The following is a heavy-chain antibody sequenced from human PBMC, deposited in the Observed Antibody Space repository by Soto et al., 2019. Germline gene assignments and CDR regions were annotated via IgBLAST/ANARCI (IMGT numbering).Heavy chain of an antibody. V-gene: IGHV4-30-4*01. J-gene: IGHJ4*02. CDR2: IHYSGST. CDR3: ARVGGFGATTIVY. CDR1: GGSISRGAYY. Sequence: QVQLQESGPGLVKPSQTLSLTCTVSGGSISRGAYYWSWIRQPPGKGLEWIGYIHYSGSTYYNPSLKSRVTISVDTSTQQFSLQLTSVTAADTAVYYCARVGGFGATTIVYWGQGTLVTVSS. D-gene: IGHD3-10*01.